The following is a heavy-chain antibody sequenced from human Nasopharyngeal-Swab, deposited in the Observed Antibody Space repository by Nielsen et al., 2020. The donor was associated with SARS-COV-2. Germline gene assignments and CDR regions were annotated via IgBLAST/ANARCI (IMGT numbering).Heavy chain of an antibody. V-gene: IGHV7-4-1*02. Sequence: WERQAPGQGLEWMGWINTNTGNPTYAQGFTGRFVFSLDTSVSTAYLQISSLKAEDTAVYYCAREGSDGSGPVDFDYWGQGTLVTVSS. CDR2: INTNTGNP. D-gene: IGHD3-10*01. CDR3: AREGSDGSGPVDFDY. J-gene: IGHJ4*02.